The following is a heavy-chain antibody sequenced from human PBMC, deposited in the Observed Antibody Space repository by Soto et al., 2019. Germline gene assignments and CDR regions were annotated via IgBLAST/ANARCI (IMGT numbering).Heavy chain of an antibody. Sequence: PGESLKISCAASGFTGSSNFMNWVRQAPGKGLEGFSVIFPGGSTYYADSVKGRFTISRDNAKDSVYLQMNSLRAEDTAVYYCAKEDSYSSSWSQFDYWGQGTLVNVSS. CDR1: GFTGSSNF. CDR3: AKEDSYSSSWSQFDY. V-gene: IGHV3-53*01. CDR2: IFPGGST. D-gene: IGHD6-13*01. J-gene: IGHJ4*02.